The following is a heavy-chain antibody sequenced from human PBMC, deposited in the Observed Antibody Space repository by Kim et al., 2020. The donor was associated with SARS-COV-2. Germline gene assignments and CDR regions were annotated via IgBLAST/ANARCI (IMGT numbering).Heavy chain of an antibody. Sequence: QKFQGRVTMTRDTSTSTVYMELSSLRSEDTAVYYCARSDSSGYYGYYFDYWGQGTLVTVSS. J-gene: IGHJ4*02. CDR3: ARSDSSGYYGYYFDY. D-gene: IGHD3-22*01. V-gene: IGHV1-46*01.